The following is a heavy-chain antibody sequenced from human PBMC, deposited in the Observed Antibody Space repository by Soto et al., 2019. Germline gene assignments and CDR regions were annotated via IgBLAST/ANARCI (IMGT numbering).Heavy chain of an antibody. J-gene: IGHJ6*02. V-gene: IGHV3-9*01. Sequence: EVQLVESGGGLVKPGGSLRLSCAASGFSFDDYAMHWVRRAPGKGLEWVSGVSWNSDTIGYADSVMGRFTISRDNAKNSLYLQMNSLRPEDTALYYCTKEWAGYSGGWHVKDVWGQVTTVTVSS. D-gene: IGHD6-19*01. CDR3: TKEWAGYSGGWHVKDV. CDR2: VSWNSDTI. CDR1: GFSFDDYA.